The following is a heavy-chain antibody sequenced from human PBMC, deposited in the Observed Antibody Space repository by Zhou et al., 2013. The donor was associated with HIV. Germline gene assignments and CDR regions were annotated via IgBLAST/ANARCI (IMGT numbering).Heavy chain of an antibody. V-gene: IGHV4-34*01. CDR2: ITLSGST. D-gene: IGHD6-13*01. CDR3: ARRMIVVAGTLVNSFDY. CDR1: GGSFSGYY. J-gene: IGHJ4*02. Sequence: QVQLQQWGAGLLKPSETLSLTCAVYGGSFSGYYWSWIRQPPGKGLEWIGEITLSGSTNYNPSLKSRVTISVDTSKNQFSLKLTSVTAADTAVYYCARRMIVVAGTLVNSFDYWGQGTLVTVSS.